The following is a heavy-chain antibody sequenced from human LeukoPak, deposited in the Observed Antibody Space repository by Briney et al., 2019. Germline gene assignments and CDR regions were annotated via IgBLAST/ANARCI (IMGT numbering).Heavy chain of an antibody. CDR2: ISYDGSNK. D-gene: IGHD2-2*01. J-gene: IGHJ4*02. CDR1: GFTFSSYA. V-gene: IGHV3-30-3*01. Sequence: GGSLRLSCAASGFTFSSYAMHWVRQAPGKGLEWVAVISYDGSNKYYADSVKGRFTISRDNSKNTLYLQMNSLRAEDTAVYYCAREKGKYLGYCSSTSCSGPLDYWGQGTLVTVSS. CDR3: AREKGKYLGYCSSTSCSGPLDY.